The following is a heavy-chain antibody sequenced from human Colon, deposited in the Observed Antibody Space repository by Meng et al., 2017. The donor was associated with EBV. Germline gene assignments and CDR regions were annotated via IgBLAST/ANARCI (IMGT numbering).Heavy chain of an antibody. D-gene: IGHD5-24*01. V-gene: IGHV4-31*03. CDR2: IYYSGST. CDR3: ARGPSRWLQFSFDY. Sequence: APLHRPRPGPGILYPTVSLSFTFCGGSISSGGYYWSWIRQHPGKGLEWIGYIYYSGSTYYNPSLKSRVTISIDTSKNQFSLKLSSVTAADTAVYYCARGPSRWLQFSFDYWGQGTLVTVSS. CDR1: GGSISSGGYY. J-gene: IGHJ4*02.